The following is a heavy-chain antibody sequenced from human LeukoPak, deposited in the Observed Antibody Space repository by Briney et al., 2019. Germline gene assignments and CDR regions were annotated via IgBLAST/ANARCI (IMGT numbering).Heavy chain of an antibody. Sequence: GGSLRLSCAAYGFTFSSYAMSWVRQAPGKGLEWVSAISGSGGSTYYADSVKGRFTISRDNSKNTLYLQMNSLRAEDTAVYYCANDPAGYCSGGSCYALDDYWGQGTLVTVSS. J-gene: IGHJ4*02. V-gene: IGHV3-23*01. D-gene: IGHD2-15*01. CDR3: ANDPAGYCSGGSCYALDDY. CDR1: GFTFSSYA. CDR2: ISGSGGST.